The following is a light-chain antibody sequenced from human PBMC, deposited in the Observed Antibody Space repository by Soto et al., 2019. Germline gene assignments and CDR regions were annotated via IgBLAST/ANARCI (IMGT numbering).Light chain of an antibody. CDR1: QTISSW. V-gene: IGKV1-5*03. J-gene: IGKJ1*01. CDR2: KAS. Sequence: DIQMTQSPSTLSGSVGDRVTITCRASQTISSWSAWYQQKPGKAPKLLIYKASTLKSGVPSRFSGSGSGTEFTLTISSLQPADVATYYCQHYKSYPWTFGQGTKGDIK. CDR3: QHYKSYPWT.